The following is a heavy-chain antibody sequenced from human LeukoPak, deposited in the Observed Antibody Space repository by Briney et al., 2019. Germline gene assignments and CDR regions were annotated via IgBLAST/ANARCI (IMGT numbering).Heavy chain of an antibody. CDR1: GGSISSSSYY. V-gene: IGHV4-39*01. CDR3: ARGMRYCSGGSCYTKYYYYYYYMDV. CDR2: IYYSGST. Sequence: SETLSLTCTVSGGSISSSSYYWGWIRQPPGKGLEWIGNIYYSGSTYYNPSLKSRVTISVDTSKNQFSLKLSSVTAADTAVYYCARGMRYCSGGSCYTKYYYYYYYMDVWGKGTTVTVSS. D-gene: IGHD2-15*01. J-gene: IGHJ6*03.